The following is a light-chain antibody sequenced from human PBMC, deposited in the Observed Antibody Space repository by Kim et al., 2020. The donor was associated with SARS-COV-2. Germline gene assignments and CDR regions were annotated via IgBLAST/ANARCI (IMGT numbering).Light chain of an antibody. V-gene: IGKV3-20*01. Sequence: EIVLTQSPGTLSLSPGERGTLSCRASQSVPKNYLAWYQQKPGQTPRLLIYAVSSRATGIPDRFSGSGSGTDFTLTISRLEPEDIAVYYCQQYGVSPDTFGQGTKVDIK. CDR2: AVS. CDR3: QQYGVSPDT. CDR1: QSVPKNY. J-gene: IGKJ2*01.